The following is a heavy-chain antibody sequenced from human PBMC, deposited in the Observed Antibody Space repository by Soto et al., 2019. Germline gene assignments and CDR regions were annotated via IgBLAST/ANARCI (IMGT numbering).Heavy chain of an antibody. J-gene: IGHJ4*02. V-gene: IGHV4-30-2*01. Sequence: QLQLQESGSGLVKPSQTLSLTCAVSGGSISSGGYSWSWIRQPPGKGLEWIGYIYHSGSTYYNPSLKSRVTISVDRSKNQFSLKLSSVTAADTAVYYCASQYYDFWSGYYTYFDYWGQGTLVTVSS. CDR3: ASQYYDFWSGYYTYFDY. CDR1: GGSISSGGYS. D-gene: IGHD3-3*01. CDR2: IYHSGST.